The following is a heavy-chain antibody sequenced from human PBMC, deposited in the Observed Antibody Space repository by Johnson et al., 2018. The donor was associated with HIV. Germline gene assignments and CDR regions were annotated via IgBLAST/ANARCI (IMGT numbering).Heavy chain of an antibody. D-gene: IGHD2/OR15-2a*01. J-gene: IGHJ3*02. Sequence: QVLLVESGGGVVQPGRSLRVSCAASGFTFSSYGMHWVRQAPGKGLEWVAVISYDGSNDHYTDSVKGRFTISRDNSKNTLYLQMNSLRSEDAAVDYCAKSTQATILRESGPYGAFHIWGQGTTVTVSS. V-gene: IGHV3-30*18. CDR2: ISYDGSND. CDR3: AKSTQATILRESGPYGAFHI. CDR1: GFTFSSYG.